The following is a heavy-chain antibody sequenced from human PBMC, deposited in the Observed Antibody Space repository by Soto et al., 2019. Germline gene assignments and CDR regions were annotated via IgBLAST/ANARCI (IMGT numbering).Heavy chain of an antibody. Sequence: QVQLVQSGAEEKKPGASVKFSCKASGYTFTSYAMHWVRQAPGQRLEWMGWINAGNGNTKYSQKFQGRVTITRDNSASTAYMELSSLRSEDTAVYYCARDGITGTTAWFDPWGQGTLVTVSS. V-gene: IGHV1-3*05. CDR1: GYTFTSYA. D-gene: IGHD1-7*01. CDR2: INAGNGNT. CDR3: ARDGITGTTAWFDP. J-gene: IGHJ5*02.